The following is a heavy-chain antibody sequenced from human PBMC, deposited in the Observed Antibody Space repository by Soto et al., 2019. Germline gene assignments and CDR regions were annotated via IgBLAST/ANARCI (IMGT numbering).Heavy chain of an antibody. J-gene: IGHJ4*02. CDR1: GDSVASNSAA. CDR3: ARANWNHNVFDY. D-gene: IGHD1-1*01. Sequence: SQTLSLPCAISGDSVASNSAAWNWIRQSPSRGLEWLGRTYYKSKWYNDYAESVNGRITVNPDTSKNQFSLQLKSVTPDDTAVYYCARANWNHNVFDYWGQGTLVTVSS. V-gene: IGHV6-1*01. CDR2: TYYKSKWYN.